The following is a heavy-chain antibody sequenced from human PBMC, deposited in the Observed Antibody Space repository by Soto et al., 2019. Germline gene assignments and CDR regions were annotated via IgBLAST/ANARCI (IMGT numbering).Heavy chain of an antibody. V-gene: IGHV3-30-3*01. J-gene: IGHJ6*02. D-gene: IGHD6-13*01. Sequence: GGSLRLSCAASGFTFSSYAMHWVRQAPGKGLEWVAVISYDGSNKYYADSVKGRFTISRDNSKNTLYLQMNSLRAEDTAVYYCARGGILPPDYYGMDVWGQGTTVTVSS. CDR2: ISYDGSNK. CDR1: GFTFSSYA. CDR3: ARGGILPPDYYGMDV.